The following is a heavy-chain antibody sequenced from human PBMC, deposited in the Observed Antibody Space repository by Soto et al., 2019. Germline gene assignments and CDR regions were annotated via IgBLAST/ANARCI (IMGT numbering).Heavy chain of an antibody. J-gene: IGHJ6*03. Sequence: EVQLLESGGGLVQPGGSLRLSCAASGFTFSSYAMSWVRQAPGKGLEWVSAISGSGGSTYYADSVKGRFTISRDNSKNPLYLQMNSLRAEDTAVYYCAKGSAYYYGSGSYSPHYYYYMDVWGKGTTVTVSS. V-gene: IGHV3-23*01. CDR2: ISGSGGST. CDR1: GFTFSSYA. D-gene: IGHD3-10*01. CDR3: AKGSAYYYGSGSYSPHYYYYMDV.